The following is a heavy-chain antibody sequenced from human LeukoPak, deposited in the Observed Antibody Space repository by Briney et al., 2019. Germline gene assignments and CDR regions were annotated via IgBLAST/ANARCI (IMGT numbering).Heavy chain of an antibody. Sequence: GGSLRLSCAASGFTFGSFGMNWVRQAPGKGLGWVSSISTRSSYIYYADSVKGRFTVSRDNAKSSLYLQMNSLRAEDTAVYYCARLFSYGDYGGGGDYWGQGTLVTVSS. CDR3: ARLFSYGDYGGGGDY. V-gene: IGHV3-21*01. J-gene: IGHJ4*02. CDR1: GFTFGSFG. D-gene: IGHD4-17*01. CDR2: ISTRSSYI.